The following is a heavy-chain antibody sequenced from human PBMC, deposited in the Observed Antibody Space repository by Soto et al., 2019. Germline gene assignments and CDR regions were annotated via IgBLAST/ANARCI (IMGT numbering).Heavy chain of an antibody. V-gene: IGHV3-48*03. Sequence: PGGSLRLSCAGSGFPFRSYEMNWVRQAPGKGLEWISYISESGSSMYYADSVKGRFAISRDNAKNSLYLQMNSLRAEDTAVYYCARGQEVHDSRGHKIRAMDVWGQGTTVTVSS. D-gene: IGHD6-19*01. CDR3: ARGQEVHDSRGHKIRAMDV. CDR2: ISESGSSM. CDR1: GFPFRSYE. J-gene: IGHJ6*02.